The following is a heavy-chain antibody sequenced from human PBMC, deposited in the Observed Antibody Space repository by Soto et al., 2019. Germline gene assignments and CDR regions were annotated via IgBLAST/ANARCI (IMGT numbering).Heavy chain of an antibody. CDR2: ISAYNGYT. V-gene: IGHV1-18*01. CDR1: GYTFSNYG. D-gene: IGHD2-15*01. J-gene: IGHJ4*02. Sequence: ASVKVSCKASGYTFSNYGITWVRQAPGQGLEWMGWISAYNGYTNYAQRLQDRVTMATDTSTTTAYMEVRSLRSDDTAVYYCARDSSPHCSGGSCYSRFDYWGQGTLVTVSS. CDR3: ARDSSPHCSGGSCYSRFDY.